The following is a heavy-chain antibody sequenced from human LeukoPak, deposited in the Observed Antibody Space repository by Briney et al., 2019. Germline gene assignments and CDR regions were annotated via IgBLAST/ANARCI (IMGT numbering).Heavy chain of an antibody. Sequence: SETLSLTCTVSGGSISSYYWSWIRQPAGKGLEWIGRIYTSGSTNYNPSLKSRVTMSVDTSKNQFSLKLSSETAADTAVYYCARVDSGSHWGYYFDYWGQGTLVTVSS. CDR1: GGSISSYY. CDR3: ARVDSGSHWGYYFDY. D-gene: IGHD1-26*01. V-gene: IGHV4-4*07. CDR2: IYTSGST. J-gene: IGHJ4*02.